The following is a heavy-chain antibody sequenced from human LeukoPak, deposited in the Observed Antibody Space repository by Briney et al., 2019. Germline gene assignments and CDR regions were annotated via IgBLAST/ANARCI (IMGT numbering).Heavy chain of an antibody. V-gene: IGHV3-74*01. CDR1: GFTFSSYW. D-gene: IGHD3-22*01. J-gene: IGHJ4*01. Sequence: GGSLRLSCAASGFTFSSYWMHWVRQAPGKGLVWVSRINSDGSSTNYADSVKGRFTISRDNAKNTLYLQMNSLRAEDTAVYYCARGPGSSGGAYVGDYWGHGTLVTVSS. CDR2: INSDGSST. CDR3: ARGPGSSGGAYVGDY.